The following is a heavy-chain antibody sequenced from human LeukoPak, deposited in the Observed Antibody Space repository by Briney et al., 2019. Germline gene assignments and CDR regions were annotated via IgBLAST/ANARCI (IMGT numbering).Heavy chain of an antibody. CDR3: AKGSYYDSSGSFYFDY. CDR1: GFTFTSYS. D-gene: IGHD3-22*01. J-gene: IGHJ4*02. V-gene: IGHV3-23*01. CDR2: ISGGGGST. Sequence: PGGSLRLSCAASGFTFTSYSMNWVRQAPGKGLEWVSTISGGGGSTYYADSVKDRFTISRDSSKNTLYVQVNSLGTEDTAAYYCAKGSYYDSSGSFYFDYWGQGTLITVSS.